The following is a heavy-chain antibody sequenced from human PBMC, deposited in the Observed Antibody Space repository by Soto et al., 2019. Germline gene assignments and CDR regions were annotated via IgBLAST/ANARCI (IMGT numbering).Heavy chain of an antibody. CDR1: GFTFSSYG. V-gene: IGHV3-33*01. D-gene: IGHD2-21*01. CDR3: ARDPRYSNGMDV. CDR2: IWYDGSNK. J-gene: IGHJ6*02. Sequence: QVQLVESGGGVVQHGRSLRLSCAASGFTFSSYGMHWVRQAPGKGLEWVAVIWYDGSNKYYADSVKGRFTISRDNSKNTLYLQMNSLRAEDTAVYYCARDPRYSNGMDVWGQGTTVTVSS.